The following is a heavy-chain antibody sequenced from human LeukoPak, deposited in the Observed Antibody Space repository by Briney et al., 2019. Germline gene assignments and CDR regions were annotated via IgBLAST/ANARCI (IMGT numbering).Heavy chain of an antibody. V-gene: IGHV4-34*01. J-gene: IGHJ3*02. CDR3: ASNWDAFDI. D-gene: IGHD1-20*01. CDR1: GGSFSGYY. CDR2: INHSGST. Sequence: SETLSLTCAVYGGSFSGYYWSWIRQPPGKGLEWIGEINHSGSTNYNPSLKSRVTKSVDTSKNQFSLKLSSVTAADTAVYYCASNWDAFDIWGQGTMVTVSS.